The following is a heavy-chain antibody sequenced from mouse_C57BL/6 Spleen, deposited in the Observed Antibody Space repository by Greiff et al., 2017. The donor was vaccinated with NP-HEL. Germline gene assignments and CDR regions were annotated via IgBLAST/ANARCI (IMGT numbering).Heavy chain of an antibody. CDR3: ARLTGSFDY. D-gene: IGHD4-1*01. CDR1: GYTFTSYW. Sequence: VQLQQSGAELVKPGASVKLSCKASGYTFTSYWMHWVKQRPGQGLEWIGMIHPNSGSTNYNEKFKSKATLTVDKSSSTAYMQLSSLTSEDAAVYYCARLTGSFDYWGQGTTLTVSS. V-gene: IGHV1-64*01. CDR2: IHPNSGST. J-gene: IGHJ2*01.